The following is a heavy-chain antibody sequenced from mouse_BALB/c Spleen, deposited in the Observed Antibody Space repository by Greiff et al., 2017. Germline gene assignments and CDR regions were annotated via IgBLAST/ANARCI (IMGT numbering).Heavy chain of an antibody. CDR1: GYTFTSYV. D-gene: IGHD1-1*01. J-gene: IGHJ3*01. CDR3: AREVYYYGSSGFAY. V-gene: IGHV1-14*01. CDR2: INPYNDGT. Sequence: EVQLQQSGPELVKPGASVKMSCKASGYTFTSYVMHWVKQKPGQGLEWIGYINPYNDGTKYNEKFKGKATLTSDKSSSTAYMELSSLTSEDSAVYYCAREVYYYGSSGFAYWGQGTLVTVSA.